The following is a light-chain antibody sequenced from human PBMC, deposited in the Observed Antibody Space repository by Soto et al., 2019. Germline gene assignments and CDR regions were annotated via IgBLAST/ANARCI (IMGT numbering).Light chain of an antibody. CDR3: GSYAGGNNQYV. Sequence: QSALTQPPSASGSPGQSVTISCTGTSSDVATYIYVSWYQHHPGKAPKLIIYEASKRPSGVPDRFSGSKSGDTASLTVSGLQAEGEANYYCGSYAGGNNQYVFVFGTTVTVL. V-gene: IGLV2-8*01. CDR2: EAS. J-gene: IGLJ1*01. CDR1: SSDVATYIY.